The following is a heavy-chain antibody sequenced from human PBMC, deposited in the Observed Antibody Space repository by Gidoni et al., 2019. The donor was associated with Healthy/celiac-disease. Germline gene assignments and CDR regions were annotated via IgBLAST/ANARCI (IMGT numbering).Heavy chain of an antibody. CDR2: SYYSGST. J-gene: IGHJ4*02. CDR3: ERGTAPSDY. Sequence: QVQLQASGPGLVKPSETLSLTCTVSGGSISSSYWSWIRQPPGKGLEWIGYSYYSGSTNYNPALKSRVTISVDTSKNQFSLKLSSVTAADTAVYYCERGTAPSDYWGQGTLVTVSS. V-gene: IGHV4-59*01. CDR1: GGSISSSY. D-gene: IGHD2-21*02.